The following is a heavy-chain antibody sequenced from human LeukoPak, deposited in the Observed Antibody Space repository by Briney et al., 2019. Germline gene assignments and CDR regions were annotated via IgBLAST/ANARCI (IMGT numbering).Heavy chain of an antibody. CDR1: GDSISNGTYY. V-gene: IGHV4-61*02. CDR3: ARDDRWNDAFDI. J-gene: IGHJ3*02. Sequence: SQTLSLTCTVSGDSISNGTYYWNWIRQPAGKGLEWIGRIYSTGSTNYNPSLKSRVTISVDTSKNQFSLKLSSVTAADTAVYYCARDDRWNDAFDIWGQGTMVTVSS. D-gene: IGHD3-16*02. CDR2: IYSTGST.